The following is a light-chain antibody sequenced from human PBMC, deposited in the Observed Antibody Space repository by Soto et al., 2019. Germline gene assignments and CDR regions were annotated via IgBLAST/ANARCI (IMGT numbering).Light chain of an antibody. J-gene: IGLJ2*01. CDR2: LNSDGSH. Sequence: QLVLTQSPSASASLGASVKLTCTLSSGHSSYVIAWHQQQPEKGPRYLMKLNSDGSHSKGDGIPDRFSGSSSGAERYLTISSLQSEDEADYYCQTWGTGIQLFGGGTKVTVL. V-gene: IGLV4-69*02. CDR3: QTWGTGIQL. CDR1: SGHSSYV.